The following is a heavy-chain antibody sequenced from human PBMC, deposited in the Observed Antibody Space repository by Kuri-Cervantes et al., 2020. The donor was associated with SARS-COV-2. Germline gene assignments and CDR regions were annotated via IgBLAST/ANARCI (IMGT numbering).Heavy chain of an antibody. CDR3: ARDGAYNNYDSNYYGMDV. Sequence: SVKVSCKASGGTFSSYAISWVRQAPGQGLEWMGRIIPIFGIANYAQKFQGRVTITADKSTSTAYMELSSLRSEDTAVYYCARDGAYNNYDSNYYGMDVWGQGTTVTVSS. J-gene: IGHJ6*02. V-gene: IGHV1-69*04. CDR1: GGTFSSYA. CDR2: IIPIFGIA. D-gene: IGHD3-22*01.